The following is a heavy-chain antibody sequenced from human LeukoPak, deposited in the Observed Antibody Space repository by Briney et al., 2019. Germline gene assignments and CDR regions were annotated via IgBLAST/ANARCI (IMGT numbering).Heavy chain of an antibody. D-gene: IGHD3-10*01. CDR3: ARSNYYGSQSEY. Sequence: ASVKVSCKASGYTFTSYGISWVRQAPRQGLEWMGWISAYNGNTKYAQKLQGRVTMTTDTSTSTAYMELRSLRSDDTAVYYCARSNYYGSQSEYWGQGTLVAVSS. V-gene: IGHV1-18*01. J-gene: IGHJ4*02. CDR1: GYTFTSYG. CDR2: ISAYNGNT.